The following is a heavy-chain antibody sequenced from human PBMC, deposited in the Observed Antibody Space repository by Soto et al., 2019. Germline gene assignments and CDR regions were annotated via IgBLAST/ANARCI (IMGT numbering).Heavy chain of an antibody. Sequence: EVQLVESGGGLVKPGGSLRLSCAASGFTFSNAWMNWVRQAPGKGLEWVGRIKSKTDGGTTDYAPVKGRFTISRDDSKNTLYLQMNSLKTEDTAVYYCTTGYEHYYYYYGMDVWGQGTTVTVSS. CDR1: GFTFSNAW. D-gene: IGHD5-12*01. V-gene: IGHV3-15*07. J-gene: IGHJ6*02. CDR2: IKSKTDGGTT. CDR3: TTGYEHYYYYYGMDV.